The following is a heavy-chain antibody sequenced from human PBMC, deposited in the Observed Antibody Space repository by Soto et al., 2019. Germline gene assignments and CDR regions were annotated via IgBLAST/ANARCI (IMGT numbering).Heavy chain of an antibody. CDR1: GYTFTSYG. CDR3: ARVGFGELLLGLIYYYYGMDV. Sequence: QVQLVQSGAEVKKPGASVKVSCKASGYTFTSYGISWVRQAPGQGLEWMGWISAYNGNTNYAQKLQGRVTMTTDTSTSTAYMELRSLRSDDTAVYYCARVGFGELLLGLIYYYYGMDVWGQGTTVTVSS. CDR2: ISAYNGNT. J-gene: IGHJ6*02. D-gene: IGHD3-10*01. V-gene: IGHV1-18*01.